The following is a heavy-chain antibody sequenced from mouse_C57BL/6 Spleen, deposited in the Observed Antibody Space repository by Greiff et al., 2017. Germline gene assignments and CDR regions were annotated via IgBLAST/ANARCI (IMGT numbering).Heavy chain of an antibody. CDR3: ARWYDYGGDYYAMDD. V-gene: IGHV1-75*01. Sequence: QVQLQQSGPELVKPGASVKISCKASGYTFTDYYINWVKQRPGQGLEWIGWIFPGSGSTYYNEKFKGKATLTVDKSSSTAYMLLSSLTSEDSAVYFCARWYDYGGDYYAMDDWGQGTSVTVSS. CDR2: IFPGSGST. CDR1: GYTFTDYY. D-gene: IGHD2-4*01. J-gene: IGHJ4*01.